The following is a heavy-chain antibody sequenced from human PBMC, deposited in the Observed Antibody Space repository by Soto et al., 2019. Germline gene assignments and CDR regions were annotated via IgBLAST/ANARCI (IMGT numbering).Heavy chain of an antibody. J-gene: IGHJ4*02. CDR2: IRSKTNSYAT. CDR1: GFTFSGSA. Sequence: GGSLRLSCSASGFTFSGSAMHWVRQASGKGLEWVGRIRSKTNSYATAYAASVKGRFTISRDDSKNTAYLQMNSLKTEDTAVYYCGVGAILFGDFDYWGQGTLVTVSS. CDR3: GVGAILFGDFDY. D-gene: IGHD2-2*02. V-gene: IGHV3-73*01.